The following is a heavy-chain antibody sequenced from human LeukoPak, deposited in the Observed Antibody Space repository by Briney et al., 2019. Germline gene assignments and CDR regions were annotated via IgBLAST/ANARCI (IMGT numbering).Heavy chain of an antibody. J-gene: IGHJ4*02. Sequence: GGSLRLSCAASGFSFSSHNMNWVRQAPGKGLEWVSSICNGGRYLYYADSVKGRFTISRDSAKNSLYLQMNSLRAEDTGVYYCARDSTYGDFDYWGQGTLVTVSS. CDR1: GFSFSSHN. D-gene: IGHD3-10*01. CDR3: ARDSTYGDFDY. CDR2: ICNGGRYL. V-gene: IGHV3-21*01.